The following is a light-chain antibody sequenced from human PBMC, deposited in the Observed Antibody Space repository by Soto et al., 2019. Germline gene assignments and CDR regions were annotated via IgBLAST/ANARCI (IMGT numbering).Light chain of an antibody. CDR3: QQYNNSPLT. CDR2: DAS. V-gene: IGKV3D-15*01. J-gene: IGKJ4*01. Sequence: EILMTQSPATLSVSAGNRATLSSRASQSVDNDLAWYQQKTGQTPRILIYDASTRATGIPARFSGSESGTEFTLTISSLLSEDFAVYSCQQYNNSPLTFGGGTKVDIK. CDR1: QSVDND.